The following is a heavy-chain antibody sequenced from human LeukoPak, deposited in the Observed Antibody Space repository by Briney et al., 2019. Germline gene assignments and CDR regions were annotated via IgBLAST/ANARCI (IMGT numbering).Heavy chain of an antibody. Sequence: PSETLSLTCTVSGGSISSYYWSWIRQPPGKGLEWIGYIYYSGSTNYNPSLKSRVTISVDTSKNQFSLKLSSVTAADTAVYYCARGIAVGFDYWGQGTLATVSS. CDR3: ARGIAVGFDY. CDR2: IYYSGST. J-gene: IGHJ4*02. D-gene: IGHD6-19*01. V-gene: IGHV4-59*01. CDR1: GGSISSYY.